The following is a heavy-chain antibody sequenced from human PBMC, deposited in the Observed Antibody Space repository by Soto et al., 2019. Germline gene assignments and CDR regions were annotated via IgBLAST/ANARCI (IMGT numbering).Heavy chain of an antibody. CDR2: IIPFFNTS. Sequence: QVQLVQSGAEVKKPGSSVKVSCKASGDTFSSYAISWVRQAPGQGLDWMGGIIPFFNTSNYAQKFQGRVTISADESTSTADMELSSLRSEGTAMYYCARESAYGGNPLAFDYWGQGTLVNVSS. D-gene: IGHD1-26*01. CDR1: GDTFSSYA. CDR3: ARESAYGGNPLAFDY. V-gene: IGHV1-69*01. J-gene: IGHJ4*02.